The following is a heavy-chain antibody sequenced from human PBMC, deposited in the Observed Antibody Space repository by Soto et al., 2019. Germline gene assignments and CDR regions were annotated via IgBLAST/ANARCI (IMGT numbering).Heavy chain of an antibody. D-gene: IGHD3-3*01. J-gene: IGHJ5*01. CDR2: INHSGST. CDR1: GGSFTGYF. Sequence: PSEMLSLTCAVYGGSFTGYFWTWIRQPPGKGLEWIGEINHSGSTNYSPSLKSRVTVSVDTSKNQFSLKLSSVTAADTAVYYCARGIFDTIFGVVAIDSWGQGTLVTVSS. V-gene: IGHV4-34*01. CDR3: ARGIFDTIFGVVAIDS.